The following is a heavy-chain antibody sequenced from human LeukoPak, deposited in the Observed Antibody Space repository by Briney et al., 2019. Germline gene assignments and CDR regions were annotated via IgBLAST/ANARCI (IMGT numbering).Heavy chain of an antibody. CDR2: IYYSGST. CDR1: GGSISSSSYY. Sequence: SETLSLTCTVSGGSISSSSYYWGWIRQPPGKGLEWIGSIYYSGSTYYNPSLKSPVTISVDTSKNQFSLKLSSVTAADTAVYYCATLWFGESPPYGMDVWGQGTTVTVSS. D-gene: IGHD3-10*01. CDR3: ATLWFGESPPYGMDV. J-gene: IGHJ6*02. V-gene: IGHV4-39*07.